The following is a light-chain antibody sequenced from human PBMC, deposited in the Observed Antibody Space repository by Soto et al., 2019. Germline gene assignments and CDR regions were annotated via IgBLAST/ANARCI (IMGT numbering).Light chain of an antibody. V-gene: IGKV3-20*01. Sequence: EIVLTQSPGTLSLSPGESASLSCRASQSVSSSYLVWYQQKPGQAPRLLIYGASSRATGIPDRFSGSGSGTDFTLTIRRLEPEDFAVYYCQQYGGSPLTFGGVTKVEIK. J-gene: IGKJ4*01. CDR1: QSVSSSY. CDR3: QQYGGSPLT. CDR2: GAS.